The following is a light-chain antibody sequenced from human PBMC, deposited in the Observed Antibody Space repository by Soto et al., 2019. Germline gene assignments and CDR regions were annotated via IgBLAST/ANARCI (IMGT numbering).Light chain of an antibody. CDR1: QSISSY. Sequence: DIQMTQSPSSLSASVGDRVTITCRASQSISSYLNWYQQKPGKAPKLLIYAASSLQSGVPSRFSGSGSGTDFTLTISSLQPEDFATYYCQQSYSTPNVGGGTKVEIK. J-gene: IGKJ4*01. CDR2: AAS. CDR3: QQSYSTPN. V-gene: IGKV1-39*01.